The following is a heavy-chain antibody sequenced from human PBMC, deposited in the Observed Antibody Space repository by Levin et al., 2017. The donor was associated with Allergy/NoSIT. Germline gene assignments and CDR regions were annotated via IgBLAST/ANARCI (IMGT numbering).Heavy chain of an antibody. CDR1: GYTFTGYY. J-gene: IGHJ5*02. D-gene: IGHD3-10*01. Sequence: ASVKVSCKASGYTFTGYYMHWVRQAPGQGLEWMGWINPNSGGTNYAQKFQGRVTMTRDTSISTAYMELSRLRSDDTAVYYCARGSMVRGVIWFDPWGQGTLVTVSS. CDR2: INPNSGGT. V-gene: IGHV1-2*02. CDR3: ARGSMVRGVIWFDP.